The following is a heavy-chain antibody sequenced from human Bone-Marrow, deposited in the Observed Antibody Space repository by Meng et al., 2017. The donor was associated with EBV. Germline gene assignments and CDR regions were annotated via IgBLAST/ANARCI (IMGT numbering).Heavy chain of an antibody. CDR2: IYDGGTT. D-gene: IGHD6-6*01. J-gene: IGHJ4*02. V-gene: IGHV4-61*01. CDR1: GSSVRGGTFR. Sequence: HGPGPGRAKALEALALTCTDSGSSVRGGTFRRSWIRQRPGKELEWSGYIYDGGTTIYNPSRKSRVTIFLDKSRNPFSLGLRSVTTADTAVYYCAKSSSSTPGVVDSWGQGTLVTVSS. CDR3: AKSSSSTPGVVDS.